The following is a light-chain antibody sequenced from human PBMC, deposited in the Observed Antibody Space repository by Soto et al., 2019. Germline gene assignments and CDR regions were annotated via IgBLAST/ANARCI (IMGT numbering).Light chain of an antibody. CDR3: QQYGSSQA. CDR1: QRVSSSY. V-gene: IGKV3-20*01. J-gene: IGKJ1*01. CDR2: GAS. Sequence: EIVLTQSPGTLSLSPGERATLSCRASQRVSSSYLAWYQQKPGQAPRLLIYGASSRATGIPDRFSGSGSGTDFTLTIGRLEPEDFAVYYCQQYGSSQAFGQGTKVDIK.